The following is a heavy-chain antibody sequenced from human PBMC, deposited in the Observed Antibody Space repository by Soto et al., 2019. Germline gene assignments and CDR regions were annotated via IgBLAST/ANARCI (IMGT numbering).Heavy chain of an antibody. Sequence: SETLSLTCTVSGGSISSGDYYWSWIRQPPGKGLEWIGYIYYSGSTYYNPSLKSRVTISVDTSKNQFSLKLSSVTAADTAVYYCAREGLTGTGYYYGMDVWGQGTRSPSP. J-gene: IGHJ6*02. CDR2: IYYSGST. D-gene: IGHD1-20*01. CDR3: AREGLTGTGYYYGMDV. CDR1: GGSISSGDYY. V-gene: IGHV4-30-4*01.